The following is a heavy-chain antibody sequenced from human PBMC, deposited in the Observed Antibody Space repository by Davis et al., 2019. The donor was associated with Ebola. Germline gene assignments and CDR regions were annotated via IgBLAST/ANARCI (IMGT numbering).Heavy chain of an antibody. V-gene: IGHV4-59*08. CDR1: GGSISDYY. CDR3: ARHVRAVAGPSDY. CDR2: IYHSGST. Sequence: PSETLSLTCTVSGGSISDYYWSWIRQPPGKGLEWIGYIYHSGSTNYNPSLKSRVTSSVDTSKNQFSLKLRSVTAADTAVYYCARHVRAVAGPSDYWGQGTLVTVSS. J-gene: IGHJ4*02. D-gene: IGHD3-10*02.